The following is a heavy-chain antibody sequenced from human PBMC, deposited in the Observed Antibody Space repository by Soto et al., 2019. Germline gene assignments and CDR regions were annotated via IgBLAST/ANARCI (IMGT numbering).Heavy chain of an antibody. CDR2: MNPNSGNT. CDR3: ARDPPLAVAAYDFDY. J-gene: IGHJ4*02. V-gene: IGHV1-8*01. D-gene: IGHD6-19*01. CDR1: GYTFTSYD. Sequence: ASVKVSCKASGYTFTSYDINWVRQATGQGLEWMGWMNPNSGNTGYAQKFQGRVTMTRNTSISTAYMELSSLRSDDTAVYYCARDPPLAVAAYDFDYWGQGTMLTVSS.